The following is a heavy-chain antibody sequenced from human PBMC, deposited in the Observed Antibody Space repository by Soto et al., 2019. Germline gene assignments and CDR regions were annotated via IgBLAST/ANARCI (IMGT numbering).Heavy chain of an antibody. J-gene: IGHJ5*02. CDR2: IGGSGAST. CDR1: GFTFSSYA. D-gene: IGHD2-15*01. V-gene: IGHV3-23*01. Sequence: GGSLRLSCAASGFTFSSYAMSWVRQAPGKGLEWVSAIGGSGASTYYADSVKDRFRISRDNSKNTLYLQMNSLRAEDTAIYYCAKGPEGGEVVVGANNWFDPWGQGTLVTVSS. CDR3: AKGPEGGEVVVGANNWFDP.